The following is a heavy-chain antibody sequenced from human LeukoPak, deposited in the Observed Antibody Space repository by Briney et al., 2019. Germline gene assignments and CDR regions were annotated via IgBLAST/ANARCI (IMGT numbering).Heavy chain of an antibody. CDR1: GYTFTSYY. D-gene: IGHD6-19*01. V-gene: IGHV1-2*02. Sequence: ASVKVSCKASGYTFTSYYMHWVRQAPGQGLEWMGWINPNSGGTKYAQKFQGRVTMTRDTSISTAYMELSRLRSDDTAVYYCARAAVAGDFDYWGQGTLVTVSS. J-gene: IGHJ4*02. CDR2: INPNSGGT. CDR3: ARAAVAGDFDY.